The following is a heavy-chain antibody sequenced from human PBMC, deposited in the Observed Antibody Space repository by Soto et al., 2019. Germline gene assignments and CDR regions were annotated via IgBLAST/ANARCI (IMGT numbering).Heavy chain of an antibody. CDR3: ARDPDDSSPEYFQH. D-gene: IGHD3-22*01. J-gene: IGHJ1*01. V-gene: IGHV3-21*01. Sequence: PGGSLRLSCAASGFTFSSYSMNWVRQAPGKGLEWVSSISSSSSYIYYADSVKGRFTISRDNAKNSLYLQMNSLRAEDTAVYYCARDPDDSSPEYFQHWGQGTLVTVSS. CDR1: GFTFSSYS. CDR2: ISSSSSYI.